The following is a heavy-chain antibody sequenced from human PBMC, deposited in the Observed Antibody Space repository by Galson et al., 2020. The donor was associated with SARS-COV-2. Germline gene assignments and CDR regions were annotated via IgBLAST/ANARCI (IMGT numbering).Heavy chain of an antibody. CDR3: ARDESSGFGDYYGMDV. CDR1: SSYS. D-gene: IGHD6-19*01. CDR2: ISSSGVTK. V-gene: IGHV3-48*02. J-gene: IGHJ6*02. Sequence: SSYSMNWVRQAPGKGLEWVSYISSSGVTKYYADSVKGRFTISRDDAQNSLYLQMNSLRDEDTAVYYCARDESSGFGDYYGMDVWGQGTTVTVSS.